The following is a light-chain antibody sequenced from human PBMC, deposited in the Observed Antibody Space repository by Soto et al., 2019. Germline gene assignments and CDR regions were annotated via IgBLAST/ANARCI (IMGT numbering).Light chain of an antibody. Sequence: QVTPAPSSPSASVGDRVTITFRASQDIRDDLGWYQQKPGKAPRLVIYGVSHLQSGVPSRFSGSGFGTDFSLTISSLQPDDFATYYCQQYNTFWTFGQGTKVDIK. CDR2: GVS. V-gene: IGKV1-6*01. J-gene: IGKJ1*01. CDR1: QDIRDD. CDR3: QQYNTFWT.